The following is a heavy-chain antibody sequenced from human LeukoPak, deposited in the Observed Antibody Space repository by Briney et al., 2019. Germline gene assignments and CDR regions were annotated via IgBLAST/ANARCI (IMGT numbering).Heavy chain of an antibody. V-gene: IGHV1-8*03. CDR3: ARGRYSYGRVEDY. Sequence: ASVKVSCKASGYTFTSYDINWVRQATGQGLEWMGWMNPNSGNTGYAQKFQGRVTITRNSSISTAYMELSSLRSEDTAVYYCARGRYSYGRVEDYWGQGTLVTVSS. CDR2: MNPNSGNT. CDR1: GYTFTSYD. J-gene: IGHJ4*02. D-gene: IGHD5-18*01.